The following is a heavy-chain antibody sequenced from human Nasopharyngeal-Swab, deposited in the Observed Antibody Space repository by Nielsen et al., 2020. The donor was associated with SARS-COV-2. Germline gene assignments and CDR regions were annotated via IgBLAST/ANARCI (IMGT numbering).Heavy chain of an antibody. CDR3: ARADGDYVHDY. Sequence: WVRQAPGQRLEWMGWINAGNGNTKYSQKFQGRVTITRGTSASTAYMELSSLRSEDTAVYYCARADGDYVHDYWGQGTLVTVSS. V-gene: IGHV1-3*01. CDR2: INAGNGNT. D-gene: IGHD4-17*01. J-gene: IGHJ4*02.